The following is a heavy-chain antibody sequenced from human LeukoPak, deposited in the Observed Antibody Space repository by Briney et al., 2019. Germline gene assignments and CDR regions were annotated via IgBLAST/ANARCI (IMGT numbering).Heavy chain of an antibody. CDR2: ISHTGGT. J-gene: IGHJ4*02. D-gene: IGHD3-16*01. V-gene: IGHV4-61*08. Sequence: KASETLSLTCTVSGGSISSGDYYWSWIRQPPGEGLEWIGQISHTGGTIYNPSLKSRVTISVDTSKNEFSLRLTSVTAADTAVYYCARHGGYDFDSWGQGTLVTVSS. CDR1: GGSISSGDYY. CDR3: ARHGGYDFDS.